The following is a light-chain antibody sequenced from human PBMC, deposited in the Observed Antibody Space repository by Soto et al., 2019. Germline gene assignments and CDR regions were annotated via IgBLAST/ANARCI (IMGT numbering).Light chain of an antibody. J-gene: IGKJ1*01. Sequence: DIQLTQYPSSLSASVGDRVTITCRASQSISSYLNWYQQKPGKAPKLLIYAASSLQSGVPSRFSGSGSGTDFTLTISSLQPEDFATYYCQQSYSTPPFGQGTKVDIK. CDR3: QQSYSTPP. CDR1: QSISSY. V-gene: IGKV1-39*01. CDR2: AAS.